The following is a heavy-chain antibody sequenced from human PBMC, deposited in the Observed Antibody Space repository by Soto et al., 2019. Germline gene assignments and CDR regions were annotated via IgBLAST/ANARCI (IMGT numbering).Heavy chain of an antibody. D-gene: IGHD3-3*01. CDR2: IYYSGST. V-gene: IGHV4-31*03. Sequence: QVQLQESGPGLVKPSQTLSLTCTVSGGSISSGGYYWSWIRQHPGKGLEWIGYIYYSGSTYYNPSPKSRVTISVDTSKNQFSLKLSSVTAADTAVYYCARGPYYDFWSGYYSYYYYGMDVWGQGTTVTVSS. CDR3: ARGPYYDFWSGYYSYYYYGMDV. J-gene: IGHJ6*02. CDR1: GGSISSGGYY.